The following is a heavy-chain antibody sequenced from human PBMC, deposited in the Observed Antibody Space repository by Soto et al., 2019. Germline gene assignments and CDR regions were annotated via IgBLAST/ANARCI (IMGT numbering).Heavy chain of an antibody. Sequence: EVQVVESGGGLVQPGGSLRLSCAASGFTLSTYWMTWVRQAPGKGLEWVANIKQDGREKYYVDSVRDRFTVSRDNAKNSLYLQMNSLRTDDTAVDYCETACRGTAAGATVQWGQGTLCTFSS. CDR3: ETACRGTAAGATVQ. CDR2: IKQDGREK. V-gene: IGHV3-7*01. CDR1: GFTLSTYW. J-gene: IGHJ4*02. D-gene: IGHD6-13*01.